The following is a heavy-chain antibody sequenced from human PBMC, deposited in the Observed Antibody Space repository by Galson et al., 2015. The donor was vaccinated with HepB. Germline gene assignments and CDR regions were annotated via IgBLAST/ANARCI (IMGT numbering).Heavy chain of an antibody. V-gene: IGHV3-30-3*01. J-gene: IGHJ6*02. D-gene: IGHD3-9*01. Sequence: SLRLSCAASGFTFSSYAMHWVRQAPGKGLEWVAVISYDGSNNYYADSVKGRFTISRDNSKNTLYLQMNSLRAEDTAVYYCAREYTIRYFDWLGSSYGMDVWGQGTTVTVSS. CDR3: AREYTIRYFDWLGSSYGMDV. CDR1: GFTFSSYA. CDR2: ISYDGSNN.